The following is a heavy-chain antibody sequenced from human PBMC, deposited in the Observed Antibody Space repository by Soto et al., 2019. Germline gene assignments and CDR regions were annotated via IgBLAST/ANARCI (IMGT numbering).Heavy chain of an antibody. V-gene: IGHV1-69*12. D-gene: IGHD4-17*01. CDR3: ARDLEDYGDPRANY. CDR1: GGTFSSYA. CDR2: IIPIFGTA. Sequence: QVQLVQSGAEVKKPGSSVKVSCKASGGTFSSYAISWVRQAPGQGLEWMGGIIPIFGTANYAQKFQGRVTITAEESKSTAYMEMSSLRSEDTAVYYCARDLEDYGDPRANYWGQGTLVTVSS. J-gene: IGHJ4*02.